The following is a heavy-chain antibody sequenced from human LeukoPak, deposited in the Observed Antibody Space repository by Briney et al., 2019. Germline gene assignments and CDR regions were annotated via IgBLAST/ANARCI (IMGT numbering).Heavy chain of an antibody. J-gene: IGHJ4*02. Sequence: GGSLRLSCAASGFTFSSYAMHWVRQAPGKGLEWVSGNSGSGGRTFYADSVKGRFTISRDNSENTLYLQMNSLRVEDTAIYYCAKLGGYSYGSIDNWGQGTLVTVSS. CDR1: GFTFSSYA. V-gene: IGHV3-23*01. CDR2: NSGSGGRT. CDR3: AKLGGYSYGSIDN. D-gene: IGHD5-18*01.